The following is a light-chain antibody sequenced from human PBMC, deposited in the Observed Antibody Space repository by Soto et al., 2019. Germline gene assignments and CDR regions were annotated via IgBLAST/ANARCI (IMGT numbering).Light chain of an antibody. V-gene: IGKV1-9*01. CDR1: QGISTY. J-gene: IGKJ2*03. Sequence: IQLTQSPSFLSASVGDRVTITCRASQGISTYLAWYQQKPGKAPKLLIYAASTLQSGVPLSFSGSGSGTYFTLTINNLQAEDFATYYCQHLRTYPFSFGQGTKVDIK. CDR2: AAS. CDR3: QHLRTYPFS.